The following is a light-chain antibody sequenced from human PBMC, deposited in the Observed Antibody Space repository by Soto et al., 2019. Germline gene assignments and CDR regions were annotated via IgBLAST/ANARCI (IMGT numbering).Light chain of an antibody. CDR2: DAS. Sequence: QCTATLSVSHGEKTTLSSRACQSVRSNLAWYQQKPGQAPRLLIYDASSRATGVPDRFSGSGSGTDFTLTISRLEPEDFAVYYCQHCQPYGDSPPLTFGGGSKV. CDR1: QSVRSN. CDR3: QHCQPYGDSPPLT. J-gene: IGKJ4*01. V-gene: IGKV3D-20*02.